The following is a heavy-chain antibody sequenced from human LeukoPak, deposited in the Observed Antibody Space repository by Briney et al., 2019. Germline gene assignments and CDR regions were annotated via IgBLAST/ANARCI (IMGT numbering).Heavy chain of an antibody. CDR2: INAGNGNT. D-gene: IGHD3-22*01. Sequence: GASVKVSCKASGYTFTSYAMHWVRQAPGQRLEWMGWINAGNGNTKYSQKFQGRVTITRDTSASTAYMELSSLRSEDTAVYYRARAPYYYDSSGYYYVHWGQGTLVTVSS. J-gene: IGHJ4*02. CDR3: ARAPYYYDSSGYYYVH. V-gene: IGHV1-3*01. CDR1: GYTFTSYA.